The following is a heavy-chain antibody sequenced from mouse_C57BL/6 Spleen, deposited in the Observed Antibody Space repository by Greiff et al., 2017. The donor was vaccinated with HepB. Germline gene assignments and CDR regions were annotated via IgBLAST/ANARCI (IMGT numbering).Heavy chain of an antibody. CDR1: GYTFTSYW. Sequence: QVQLKQPGAELVMPGASVKLSCKASGYTFTSYWMHWVKQRPGPGLEWIGEIDPSDSYTNYNQKFNGKSTLTVDKSSSTAYMQLSSLTSADSAVYYGARPITTVVSWYFDVWGTGTTVTVSS. CDR2: IDPSDSYT. V-gene: IGHV1-69*01. J-gene: IGHJ1*03. CDR3: ARPITTVVSWYFDV. D-gene: IGHD1-1*01.